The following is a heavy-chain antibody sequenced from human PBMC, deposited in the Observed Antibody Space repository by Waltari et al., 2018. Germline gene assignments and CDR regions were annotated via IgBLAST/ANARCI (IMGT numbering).Heavy chain of an antibody. Sequence: QVQLQESGPGLVKPSETLSLTCPVSGGSISSQYWLWIRRPPGKGMGWSGYIYYRGRTNYNPSLKSRVTISVDTSKNQFSLKLSSVTAADTAVYYCARNYYGSGSFDYYYGMDVWGQGTTVTVSS. CDR1: GGSISSQY. J-gene: IGHJ6*02. CDR3: ARNYYGSGSFDYYYGMDV. CDR2: IYYRGRT. D-gene: IGHD3-10*01. V-gene: IGHV4-59*11.